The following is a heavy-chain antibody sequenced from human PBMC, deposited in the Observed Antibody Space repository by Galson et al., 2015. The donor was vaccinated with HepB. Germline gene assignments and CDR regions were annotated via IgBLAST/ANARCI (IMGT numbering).Heavy chain of an antibody. CDR2: INTDGTFL. CDR3: ARVARYCGGASCYGWFDP. J-gene: IGHJ5*02. V-gene: IGHV3-74*01. CDR1: GFIFSNYW. D-gene: IGHD2-2*01. Sequence: SLRLSCAASGFIFSNYWMHWVRQTPGKGPVWISRINTDGTFLSYADSVKGRFTISRDNAKNTLYLQMNSLRAEDTAVYYCARVARYCGGASCYGWFDPWGQGTQATVSS.